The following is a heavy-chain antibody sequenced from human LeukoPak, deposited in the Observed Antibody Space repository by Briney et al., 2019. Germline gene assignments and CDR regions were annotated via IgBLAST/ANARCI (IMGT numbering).Heavy chain of an antibody. V-gene: IGHV3-48*04. D-gene: IGHD3-10*02. CDR2: ISSSGSTI. J-gene: IGHJ6*04. CDR1: GFTFSSYG. CDR3: AELGITMIGGV. Sequence: GGSLRLSCAPSGFTFSSYGMSWVRQAPGKGLEWVSYISSSGSTIYYADSVKGRFTISRDNAKNSLYLQMNSLRAEDTAVYYCAELGITMIGGVWGKGTTVTISS.